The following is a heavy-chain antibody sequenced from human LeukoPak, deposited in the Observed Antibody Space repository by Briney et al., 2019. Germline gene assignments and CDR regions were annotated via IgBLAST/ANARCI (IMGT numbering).Heavy chain of an antibody. D-gene: IGHD6-13*01. J-gene: IGHJ5*02. V-gene: IGHV1-46*01. CDR2: INPSGCST. Sequence: ASVKVSCKASGYFLTNYYMHWVRQAPGHGLEWVGVINPSGCSTGYAQKFQARVSMITDTPTSTVYMELSSLRSEDTAVYYCARIRPTTSYSSSRNFNWFDTWGEGTLVTVSS. CDR3: ARIRPTTSYSSSRNFNWFDT. CDR1: GYFLTNYY.